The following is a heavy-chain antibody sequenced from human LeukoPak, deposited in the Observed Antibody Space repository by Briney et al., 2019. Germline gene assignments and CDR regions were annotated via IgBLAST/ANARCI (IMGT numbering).Heavy chain of an antibody. J-gene: IGHJ4*02. V-gene: IGHV3-72*01. CDR2: TRNKANSYTT. Sequence: GGSLRHSCAASGFTFSDHYMDWVRQAPGKGLEWVGRTRNKANSYTTEYAASVKGRFTISRDDSKNSLYLQMNSLKTEDTAVYYCARAFRGYSYDFWGQGTLVTVSS. CDR1: GFTFSDHY. CDR3: ARAFRGYSYDF. D-gene: IGHD5-18*01.